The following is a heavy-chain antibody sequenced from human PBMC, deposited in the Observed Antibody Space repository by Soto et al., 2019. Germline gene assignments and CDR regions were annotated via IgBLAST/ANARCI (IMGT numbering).Heavy chain of an antibody. J-gene: IGHJ4*02. CDR2: IYYSGMT. Sequence: SETLSLTCGVSGGSISSTNHYWGWIRQPPGKGLEWIGDIYYSGMTRYNPSLKSRVALSVDTSRDQFSLKLTSVTAADTAVYYCARHGYYYDSTGYYYFVWGQGTLVTVSS. CDR3: ARHGYYYDSTGYYYFV. D-gene: IGHD3-22*01. CDR1: GGSISSTNHY. V-gene: IGHV4-39*01.